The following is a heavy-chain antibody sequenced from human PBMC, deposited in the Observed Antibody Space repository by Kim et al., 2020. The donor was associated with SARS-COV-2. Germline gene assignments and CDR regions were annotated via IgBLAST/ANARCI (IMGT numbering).Heavy chain of an antibody. Sequence: GGSLRLSCAASGFTFGGYYMHWVRQAPGKGLEWVSGIGGNSDSIAYADSVKGRFTISRDNAKNSLYLQINSLRPEDTALYYCAKRHCSRTTCSYYFDYWRQVTLVTVSS. D-gene: IGHD2-2*01. CDR2: IGGNSDSI. J-gene: IGHJ4*02. CDR1: GFTFGGYY. CDR3: AKRHCSRTTCSYYFDY. V-gene: IGHV3-9*01.